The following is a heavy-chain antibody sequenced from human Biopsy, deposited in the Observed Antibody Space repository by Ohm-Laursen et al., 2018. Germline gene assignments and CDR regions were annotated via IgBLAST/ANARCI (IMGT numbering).Heavy chain of an antibody. CDR3: ANWNYYHDSSGPPAFDV. D-gene: IGHD3-22*01. J-gene: IGHJ3*01. Sequence: SLRLSCAAPGFTFSSYAMSWVRQSPGKGLEWVSSTNNNGGRTYYTDSVKGRFTISRDNSKNTLYLQMSSLRAEDTAVYYCANWNYYHDSSGPPAFDVWGQGTMVTVSS. V-gene: IGHV3-23*01. CDR1: GFTFSSYA. CDR2: TNNNGGRT.